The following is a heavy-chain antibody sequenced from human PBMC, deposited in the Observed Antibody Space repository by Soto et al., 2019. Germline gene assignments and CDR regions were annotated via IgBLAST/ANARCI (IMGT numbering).Heavy chain of an antibody. Sequence: SETLSLTCTVSGGSISSSSYYWGWIRQPPGKGLEWIGSIYYSGSTYYNPSLKSRVTISVDTSKNQFSLKLSSVTAADTAVYYCASSQYYCDSSGYYSPPIDAFDIWGQGTMVTVSS. V-gene: IGHV4-39*01. D-gene: IGHD3-22*01. CDR3: ASSQYYCDSSGYYSPPIDAFDI. J-gene: IGHJ3*02. CDR1: GGSISSSSYY. CDR2: IYYSGST.